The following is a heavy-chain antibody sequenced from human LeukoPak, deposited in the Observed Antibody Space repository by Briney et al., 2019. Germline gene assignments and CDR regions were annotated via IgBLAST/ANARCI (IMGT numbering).Heavy chain of an antibody. CDR2: VDSSGGSK. D-gene: IGHD3-10*01. Sequence: PGGSLRLSCAASGFTFSEYAMSWVRQAPRKGLEWVSAVDSSGGSKYYADSVKGRFTISRDNSKNTVYLQMNSLRADDTAVYYCAKSPLVGSYSGYFDYWGQGALVTVSS. CDR1: GFTFSEYA. J-gene: IGHJ4*02. V-gene: IGHV3-23*01. CDR3: AKSPLVGSYSGYFDY.